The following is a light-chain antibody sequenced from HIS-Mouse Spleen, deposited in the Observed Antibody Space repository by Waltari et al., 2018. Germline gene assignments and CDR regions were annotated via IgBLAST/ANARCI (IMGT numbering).Light chain of an antibody. CDR1: QDISNY. J-gene: IGKJ2*01. CDR3: QQYDNLPPP. Sequence: DIQMTQSPSSLSASVGDRVTITCQASQDISNYLNWYQQKPGKAPKLLIYDASNLEPGFPSRFSGSGSGTDFTFTISSLQPEDIATYYCQQYDNLPPPFGQGTKLEIK. V-gene: IGKV1-33*01. CDR2: DAS.